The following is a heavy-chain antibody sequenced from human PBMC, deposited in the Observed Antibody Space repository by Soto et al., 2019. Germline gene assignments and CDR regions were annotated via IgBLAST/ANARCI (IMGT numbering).Heavy chain of an antibody. V-gene: IGHV1-46*01. Sequence: ASVKVSCKAPGDTFTSYYMHWVRQAPGHGLEXMGVXXXNXGXTXFXXXXQGRVTMTRGTSTSTVYMELSSLRSEDTAVYYCARFSLLTNWFDPWGQGTLVTVSS. J-gene: IGHJ5*02. CDR3: ARFSLLTNWFDP. CDR2: XXXNXGXT. CDR1: GDTFTSYY. D-gene: IGHD2-15*01.